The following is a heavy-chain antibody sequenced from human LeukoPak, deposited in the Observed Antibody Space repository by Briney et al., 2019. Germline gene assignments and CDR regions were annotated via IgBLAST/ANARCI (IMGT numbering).Heavy chain of an antibody. CDR1: GGSISSYY. CDR3: ARRIAARPPYYYYYYMDV. Sequence: PSETLSLTCTVSGGSISSYYWSWIRQPPGKGLEWIGYIYYSGSTNYNPSLTSRVTISVDTSKNQFSLKLSPVTAADTAVYYCARRIAARPPYYYYYYMDVWGKGTTVTVSS. J-gene: IGHJ6*03. CDR2: IYYSGST. V-gene: IGHV4-59*01. D-gene: IGHD6-6*01.